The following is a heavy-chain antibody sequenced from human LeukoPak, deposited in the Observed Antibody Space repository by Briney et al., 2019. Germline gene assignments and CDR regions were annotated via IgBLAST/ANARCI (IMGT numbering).Heavy chain of an antibody. CDR1: VFDFSGTW. Sequence: PGGSVRLSCTASVFDFSGTWMSWIRQAPWKGLEWVAIIKKDGSEKYYVDSMKGRFTISRDNAKNSLFLQMNSLRAEDTAIYYCTTDTWYSAGHWGQGTLVTVSS. J-gene: IGHJ4*02. V-gene: IGHV3-7*03. CDR2: IKKDGSEK. CDR3: TTDTWYSAGH. D-gene: IGHD2-15*01.